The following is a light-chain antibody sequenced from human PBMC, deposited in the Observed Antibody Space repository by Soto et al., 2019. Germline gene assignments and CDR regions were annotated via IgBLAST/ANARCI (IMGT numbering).Light chain of an antibody. V-gene: IGKV3-20*01. CDR1: QSVSDTY. CDR3: HFGTLVWT. CDR2: GAS. J-gene: IGKJ1*01. Sequence: EIVLTQSPGTLSLSPGERATLSCRASQSVSDTYLAWYQQKPGQPPRLLIYGASNRATGIPDRFSGSGSGTNFTLTVSRLEPEDFAVYYCHFGTLVWTFGQGTKVEIK.